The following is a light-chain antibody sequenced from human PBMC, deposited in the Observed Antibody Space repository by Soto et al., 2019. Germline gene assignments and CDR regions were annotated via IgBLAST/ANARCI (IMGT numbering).Light chain of an antibody. CDR1: TSDLGDYKY. V-gene: IGLV2-14*01. CDR2: EVT. CDR3: SVYTISRV. Sequence: QSALTQPASVSGSPGQSITISCTGTTSDLGDYKYISWYQQHPGKVPKLIIYEVTNRPSGVSNRFSGSKSGNTASLTISGVQAEDEADSYCSVYTISRVFGGGTKLTVL. J-gene: IGLJ3*02.